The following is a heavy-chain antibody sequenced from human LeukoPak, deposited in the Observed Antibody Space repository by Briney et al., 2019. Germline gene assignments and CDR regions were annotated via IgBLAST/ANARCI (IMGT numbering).Heavy chain of an antibody. CDR1: GASISSSY. D-gene: IGHD5-12*01. J-gene: IGHJ4*02. CDR2: IYTSGST. V-gene: IGHV4-4*07. Sequence: SETLSLTCTVSGASISSSYCTWIRQPAGEGLEWIGRIYTSGSTNYNPSLKSRVTMSVDTSKNQFSLKLSSVTAADTAVYYCARSSGYDGGALGYWGQGTLVTVSS. CDR3: ARSSGYDGGALGY.